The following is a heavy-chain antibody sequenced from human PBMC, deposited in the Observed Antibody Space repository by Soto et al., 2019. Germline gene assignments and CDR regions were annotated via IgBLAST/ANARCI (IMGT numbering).Heavy chain of an antibody. CDR1: GYTFTSYA. D-gene: IGHD2-15*01. V-gene: IGHV1-3*01. CDR3: ARGPGGPDGPGDY. J-gene: IGHJ4*02. CDR2: INAGNGNT. Sequence: QVQLVQSGAEVKKPGASVKVSCKASGYTFTSYAMHWVRQAPGQRLEWMGWINAGNGNTKYSQKFQGRVTITRDTYASTGYMELSSLTSEDTAVYYCARGPGGPDGPGDYWGQGTLVTVSS.